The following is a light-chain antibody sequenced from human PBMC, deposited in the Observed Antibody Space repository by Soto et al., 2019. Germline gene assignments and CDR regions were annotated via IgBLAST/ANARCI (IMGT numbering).Light chain of an antibody. CDR1: QSVSSNY. J-gene: IGKJ1*01. Sequence: EVVLTQSPGTLSWSALEIATLSVMASQSVSSNYLAWYQQKPGQSPRLLIYGASNRASGISDRFSGSGSGTDFTLTIYRLEPEDFAVYYCQQYDTSPWTFGQGTKVDI. V-gene: IGKV3-20*01. CDR3: QQYDTSPWT. CDR2: GAS.